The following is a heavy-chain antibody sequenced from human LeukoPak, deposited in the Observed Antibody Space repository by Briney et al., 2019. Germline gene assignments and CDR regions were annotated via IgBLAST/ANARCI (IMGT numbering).Heavy chain of an antibody. J-gene: IGHJ4*02. V-gene: IGHV3-7*01. CDR1: GFTFSSYA. Sequence: GGSLRLSCAASGFTFSSYAMSWVRQAPGKGLEWVANIKQDGSEKYYVDSVKGRFTISRDNAKNSLYLQMNSLRAEDTAVYYCARVAKIGYCSGGSCYSLYYFDYWGQGTLVTVSS. CDR2: IKQDGSEK. D-gene: IGHD2-15*01. CDR3: ARVAKIGYCSGGSCYSLYYFDY.